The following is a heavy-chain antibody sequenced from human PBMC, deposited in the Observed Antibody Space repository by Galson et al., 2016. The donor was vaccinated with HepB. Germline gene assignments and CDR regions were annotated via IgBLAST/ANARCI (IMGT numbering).Heavy chain of an antibody. Sequence: SETLSLTCVVHGGALSGYYWTWIRQPPGKGLEWIGEVTHDGRANYNPSVRSRVSISVDTSKNHLSLTLTSVAAADTAMYYCARGGYCGAPCHKKTYPGVGWFDPWGQGTLVTVSS. J-gene: IGHJ5*02. CDR3: ARGGYCGAPCHKKTYPGVGWFDP. CDR2: VTHDGRA. V-gene: IGHV4-34*01. CDR1: GGALSGYY. D-gene: IGHD2-15*01.